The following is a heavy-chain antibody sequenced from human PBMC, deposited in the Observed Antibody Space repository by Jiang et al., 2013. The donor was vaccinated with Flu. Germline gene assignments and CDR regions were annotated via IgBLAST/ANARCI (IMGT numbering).Heavy chain of an antibody. V-gene: IGHV3-7*03. Sequence: FTFSDYWMSWVRQAPGKGLEWVANIKQDGSGKYYVDSVKGRFTISRDNAKNSLYLQMNSLRAEDTAVYYCARDPGLSGYYSDYWGQGTLVTVSS. J-gene: IGHJ4*02. D-gene: IGHD3-3*01. CDR3: ARDPGLSGYYSDY. CDR1: FTFSDYW. CDR2: IKQDGSGK.